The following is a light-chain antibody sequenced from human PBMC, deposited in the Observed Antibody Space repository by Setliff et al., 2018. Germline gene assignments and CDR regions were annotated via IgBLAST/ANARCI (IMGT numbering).Light chain of an antibody. CDR2: EVT. CDR1: RSDVGAYDL. Sequence: QSVLTQPASVSGSPGQSITISCTGTRSDVGAYDLVSWYQQHPGKAPKLILYEVTKRPSGISDRFSGSKSGNTASLSISGLQAEDEADYYCSSYTSLSTRVFGTGTKVTVL. CDR3: SSYTSLSTRV. J-gene: IGLJ1*01. V-gene: IGLV2-14*02.